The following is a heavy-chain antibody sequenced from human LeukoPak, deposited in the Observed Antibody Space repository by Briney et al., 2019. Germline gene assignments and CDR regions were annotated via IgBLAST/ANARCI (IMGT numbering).Heavy chain of an antibody. CDR1: GYTFTSNG. D-gene: IGHD1-26*01. CDR3: ARNVGGTRGAPFDY. V-gene: IGHV1-18*04. CDR2: ISAYNGNT. J-gene: IGHJ4*02. Sequence: GASVKVPCKASGYTFTSNGISWVRQAPGQGLEWMGWISAYNGNTNYAQKLQGRVTMTTGTSTSTAYMELRSLRSDDTAVYYCARNVGGTRGAPFDYWGQGTLVTVSS.